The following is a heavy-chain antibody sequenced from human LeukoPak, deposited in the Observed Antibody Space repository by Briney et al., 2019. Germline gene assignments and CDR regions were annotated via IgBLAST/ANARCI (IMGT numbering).Heavy chain of an antibody. CDR3: AKASEVGRGYFDY. CDR2: ISGSGGST. V-gene: IGHV3-23*01. D-gene: IGHD1-26*01. CDR1: GFSFSSYA. Sequence: PGGSLRLSCAASGFSFSSYAMSWVRQAPGKGLEWVSVISGSGGSTNCAASVKGRFTMSRDNSQNTLYLQMNSLRVEDTAVYYCAKASEVGRGYFDYWGQGTLVTVSS. J-gene: IGHJ4*02.